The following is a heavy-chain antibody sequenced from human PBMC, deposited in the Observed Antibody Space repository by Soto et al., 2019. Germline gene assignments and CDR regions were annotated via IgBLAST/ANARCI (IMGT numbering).Heavy chain of an antibody. CDR3: ARESYGDYGEVRDYYYYMDV. D-gene: IGHD4-17*01. Sequence: ASVTVSCKASGYTFTGYYMHWVRQAPGQGLEWMGWINPNSGGTNYAQKFQGWVTMTRDTSISTAYMELSRLRSDDTAVYYCARESYGDYGEVRDYYYYMDVWGKGTTVTVSS. CDR2: INPNSGGT. V-gene: IGHV1-2*04. CDR1: GYTFTGYY. J-gene: IGHJ6*03.